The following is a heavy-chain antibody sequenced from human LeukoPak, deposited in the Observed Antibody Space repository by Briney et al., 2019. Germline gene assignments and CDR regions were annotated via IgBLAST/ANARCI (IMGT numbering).Heavy chain of an antibody. CDR1: GGSISSSGYY. D-gene: IGHD3-9*01. CDR2: IYYSGST. V-gene: IGHV4-39*01. J-gene: IGHJ5*02. CDR3: ASSRYFDWSRFDP. Sequence: SETLSLTCTVSGGSISSSGYYWGWIRQPPGKGLEWIGSIYYSGSTYYNPSLKSRVTISVDTSKNQFSLQLSSVTAADTAVYYCASSRYFDWSRFDPWGQGTLVTVSS.